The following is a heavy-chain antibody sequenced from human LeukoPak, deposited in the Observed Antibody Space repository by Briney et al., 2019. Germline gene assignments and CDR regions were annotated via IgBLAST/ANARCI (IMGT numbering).Heavy chain of an antibody. D-gene: IGHD6-6*01. J-gene: IGHJ4*02. CDR2: IYHSPST. Sequence: SETLSLTCSVPGYSISSGYYWSCIRQPPGKGLEWIATIYHSPSTYYNPSLKSRVTISVDTSQNRFSLKVNSVTAADTAVYYGARVSASCEFEYWGQGALVTVSS. CDR1: GYSISSGYY. CDR3: ARVSASCEFEY. V-gene: IGHV4-38-2*02.